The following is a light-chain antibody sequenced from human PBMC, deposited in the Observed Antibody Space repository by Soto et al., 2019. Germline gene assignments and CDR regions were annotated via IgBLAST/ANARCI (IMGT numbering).Light chain of an antibody. CDR3: QQYGSSPPLS. CDR1: QSVSSSY. J-gene: IGKJ4*01. V-gene: IGKV3-20*01. Sequence: EIVLTQSPGTLSLSPGERATLSCRASQSVSSSYLAWYQQKPGRAPRLLIYGASSRATGIPDRFSGSGSGTDFTLTISRLETEDFAVYYCQQYGSSPPLSFGGGTKVDIK. CDR2: GAS.